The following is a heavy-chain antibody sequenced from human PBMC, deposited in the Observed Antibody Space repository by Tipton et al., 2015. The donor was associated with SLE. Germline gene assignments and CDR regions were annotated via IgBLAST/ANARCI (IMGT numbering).Heavy chain of an antibody. V-gene: IGHV4-4*02. CDR3: ARSTFLYRKPPNELDY. J-gene: IGHJ4*02. D-gene: IGHD1-1*01. CDR1: GGSISSSNW. Sequence: TLSLTCAVSGGSISSSNWWSWVRQPPGKGLEWIGEIYHSGSTNYNPSLKSRVTISVDKSKNQFSLKLSSVTAADTAVYYCARSTFLYRKPPNELDYWGQGTLVTVS. CDR2: IYHSGST.